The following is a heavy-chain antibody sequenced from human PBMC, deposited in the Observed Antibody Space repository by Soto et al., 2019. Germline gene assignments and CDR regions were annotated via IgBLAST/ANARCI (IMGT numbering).Heavy chain of an antibody. CDR2: INHSGST. CDR1: GGSFSGYY. V-gene: IGHV4-34*01. J-gene: IGHJ5*02. CDR3: ARGGLRFLFKDPVSNWFDP. D-gene: IGHD3-3*01. Sequence: SETLSLTCAVYGGSFSGYYWSWIRQPPGKGLEWIGEINHSGSTNYNPSLKSRVTISVDTSKNQFSLKLSSVTAADTAVYYCARGGLRFLFKDPVSNWFDPWGQGTLVTVSS.